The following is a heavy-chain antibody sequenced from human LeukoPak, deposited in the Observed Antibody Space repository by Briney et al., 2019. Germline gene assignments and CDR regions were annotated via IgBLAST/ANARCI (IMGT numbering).Heavy chain of an antibody. J-gene: IGHJ3*02. CDR2: IIPIFGTA. V-gene: IGHV1-69*06. D-gene: IGHD4-17*01. Sequence: ASVKVSCKASGGTFSSYAISWVRQAPGQGLEWMGGIIPIFGTANYAQKFQGRVTITADKSTSTAYMELSSLRSEDTAVYYCALSRAYGNDAFDIWGQGTMVTVSS. CDR3: ALSRAYGNDAFDI. CDR1: GGTFSSYA.